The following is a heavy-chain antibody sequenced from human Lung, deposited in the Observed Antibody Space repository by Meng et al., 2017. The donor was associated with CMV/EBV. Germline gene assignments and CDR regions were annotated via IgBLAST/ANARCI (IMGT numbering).Heavy chain of an antibody. Sequence: ESXKISCAASGFTFRTSWMSWVRQAPGRGLEWVANIKHDGSEEYYVDSLTGRFTISRDNAKNSLYLQMNSLRAEDTALYYCARDPGFGALDFWGQRPLVTVSS. V-gene: IGHV3-7*01. CDR1: GFTFRTSW. CDR2: IKHDGSEE. J-gene: IGHJ4*02. D-gene: IGHD3-10*01. CDR3: ARDPGFGALDF.